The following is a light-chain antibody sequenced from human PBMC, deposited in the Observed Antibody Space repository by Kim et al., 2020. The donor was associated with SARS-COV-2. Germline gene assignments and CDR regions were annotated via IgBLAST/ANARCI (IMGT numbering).Light chain of an antibody. CDR1: QSISSNY. CDR2: GAS. V-gene: IGKV3-20*01. J-gene: IGKJ1*01. Sequence: SPGERATLSCRASQSISSNYLAWYQQKPGQAPRLLIYGASSRATGIPDRFSGSGSGTDFTLTISRLEPEDFAVYYCQQYGSSPRTFGQGTKVEFK. CDR3: QQYGSSPRT.